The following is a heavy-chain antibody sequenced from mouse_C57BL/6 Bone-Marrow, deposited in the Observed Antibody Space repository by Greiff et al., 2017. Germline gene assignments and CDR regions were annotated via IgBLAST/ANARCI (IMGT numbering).Heavy chain of an antibody. V-gene: IGHV1-76*01. Sequence: QVQLKQSGAELVRPGASVKLSCKASGYTFTDYYINWVKQRPGQGLEGFARIYPGSGNTYYNEKFKGKATLTAEKSSSTAYMQCSSLTSEDSAVYLCARWPLSGCDVLWGQGTLGTVSA. CDR1: GYTFTDYY. CDR2: IYPGSGNT. J-gene: IGHJ3*02. D-gene: IGHD2-2*01. CDR3: ARWPLSGCDVL.